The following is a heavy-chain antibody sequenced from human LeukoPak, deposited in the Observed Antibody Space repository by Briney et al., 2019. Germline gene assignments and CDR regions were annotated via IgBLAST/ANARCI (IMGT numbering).Heavy chain of an antibody. Sequence: GGSLRLSCAASGFTLSSYWMHWVRQAPGKGLVWVSRINSDGSITNYADSVKGRLAISRDNAKSTLYLQMNSLRVEDTAAYYCVRDAVSFDIWGRGTLVTVSS. CDR1: GFTLSSYW. V-gene: IGHV3-74*01. CDR3: VRDAVSFDI. CDR2: INSDGSIT. J-gene: IGHJ3*02.